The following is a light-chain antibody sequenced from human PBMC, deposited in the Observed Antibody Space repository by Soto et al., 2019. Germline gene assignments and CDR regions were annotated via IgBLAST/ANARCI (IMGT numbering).Light chain of an antibody. J-gene: IGKJ1*01. CDR1: QSVSSNF. V-gene: IGKV3-20*01. Sequence: EIVLTQSPGTLSLSPGERATLSCRASQSVSSNFLAWYQQKPGQAPRLLISGASSRATGIPDRFSGSGSGTEFTLTISSLQPDDFATYHCQHYNSYSEAFGQGTKVDSK. CDR3: QHYNSYSEA. CDR2: GAS.